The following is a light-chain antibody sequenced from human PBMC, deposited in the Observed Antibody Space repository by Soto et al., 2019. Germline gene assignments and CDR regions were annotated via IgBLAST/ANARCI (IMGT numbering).Light chain of an antibody. CDR1: EGITIY. CDR2: DAS. J-gene: IGKJ4*01. V-gene: IGKV1-33*01. Sequence: IPMTQSPSSLSASVGDRVTITCRAAEGITIYLNWYQQKLGQAPNLLIYDASNLQTGVPSRFRGSGSGTDFIFTITSLQPEDVATYYCQQSFDAPSTLGGGTKVDIK. CDR3: QQSFDAPST.